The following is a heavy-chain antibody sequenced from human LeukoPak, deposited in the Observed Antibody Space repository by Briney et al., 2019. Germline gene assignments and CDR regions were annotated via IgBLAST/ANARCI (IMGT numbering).Heavy chain of an antibody. CDR2: ISAYNGNT. J-gene: IGHJ4*02. Sequence: ASVEVSCKASGYTFTRYGISWVRQAPGQGLEWMGWISAYNGNTNYAQKLQGRVTMTTDTSTGTAYMELRSLRSDDTAVYYCARNTYYYDSSGYYPDYWGQGTLVTVSS. D-gene: IGHD3-22*01. CDR3: ARNTYYYDSSGYYPDY. CDR1: GYTFTRYG. V-gene: IGHV1-18*01.